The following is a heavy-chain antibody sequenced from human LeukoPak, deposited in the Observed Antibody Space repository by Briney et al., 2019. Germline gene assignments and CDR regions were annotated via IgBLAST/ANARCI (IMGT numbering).Heavy chain of an antibody. D-gene: IGHD6-13*01. CDR3: AKIRGPGIAATVDS. J-gene: IGHJ4*02. Sequence: SETLSLTCTVSGGSISSYYWSWIRQPAGKRLEWIGLIYTSGRPTYNPSLKSRVTMSVDTSKNQFSLKLSSLTAADTAVYYCAKIRGPGIAATVDSWGQGTLVTVSS. CDR2: IYTSGRP. CDR1: GGSISSYY. V-gene: IGHV4-4*07.